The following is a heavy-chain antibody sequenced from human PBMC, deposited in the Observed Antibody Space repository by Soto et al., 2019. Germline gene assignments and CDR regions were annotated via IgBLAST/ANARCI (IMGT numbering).Heavy chain of an antibody. D-gene: IGHD5-12*01. CDR3: ARSRDGYNLPYFDY. V-gene: IGHV1-2*04. CDR1: GYSFTGNS. J-gene: IGHJ4*02. CDR2: INPNSGGT. Sequence: ASVKVSCKASGYSFTGNSIHWVRQAPGQGLEWMGWINPNSGGTNYAQKFQGWVTMTRDTSISTAYMELSRLRSDDTAVYYCARSRDGYNLPYFDYWGQGTLVTVSS.